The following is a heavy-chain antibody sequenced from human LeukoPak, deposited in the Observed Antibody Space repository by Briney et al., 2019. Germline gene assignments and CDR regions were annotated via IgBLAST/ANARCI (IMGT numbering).Heavy chain of an antibody. CDR1: GFTFSSYS. J-gene: IGHJ6*02. CDR2: ISSSSGYI. Sequence: PGGSLRLSCATSGFTFSSYSMNWVRQAPGKGPESVSSISSSSGYIYYADSVKGRFTISRDNAKNSLYLQMNSLRTKDTTIYYCAKDRAPSSGYTSGWRLYGMDVWGQGTTVTVSS. D-gene: IGHD6-19*01. V-gene: IGHV3-21*01. CDR3: AKDRAPSSGYTSGWRLYGMDV.